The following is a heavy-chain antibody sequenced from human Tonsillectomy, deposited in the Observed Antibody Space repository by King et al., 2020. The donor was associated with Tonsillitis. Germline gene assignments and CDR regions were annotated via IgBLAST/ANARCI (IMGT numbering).Heavy chain of an antibody. CDR1: GYSIRNGYY. Sequence: LQLQESGPGLVKPSETLSLTCAVSGYSIRNGYYWGWIRQSQGKGLEWIGSIYHSGITYYNPSLKIRVTISVDTSKNQFSLILSSVTAADTAVYYCARLDYYQDSSGYYWVYWGQGTLVTVSS. D-gene: IGHD3-22*01. CDR2: IYHSGIT. J-gene: IGHJ4*02. CDR3: ARLDYYQDSSGYYWVY. V-gene: IGHV4-38-2*01.